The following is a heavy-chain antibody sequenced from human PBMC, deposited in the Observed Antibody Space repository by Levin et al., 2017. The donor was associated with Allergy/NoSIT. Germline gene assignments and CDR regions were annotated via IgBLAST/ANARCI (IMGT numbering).Heavy chain of an antibody. CDR1: GGSISTNNW. J-gene: IGHJ5*02. Sequence: MAGGSLRLSCAVSGGSISTNNWWTWVRQSPGKGLEWIGEIYHSGFANYNPSLKSRATISIEKSMNQFSLELTSVTAADTAVYYCARKGTLTVTSWLDPWGQGTLVAVSS. CDR3: ARKGTLTVTSWLDP. D-gene: IGHD4-17*01. V-gene: IGHV4-4*02. CDR2: IYHSGFA.